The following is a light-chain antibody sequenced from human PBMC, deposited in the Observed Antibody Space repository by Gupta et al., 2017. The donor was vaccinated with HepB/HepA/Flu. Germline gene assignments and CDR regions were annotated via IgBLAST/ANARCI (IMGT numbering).Light chain of an antibody. CDR2: GTS. Sequence: EVVLTQSPVSLSLSPGERATLSCRASQSVASSYLAWYQQKPGQAPRLLIYGTSSRATGIPDRFSGSGSGPDFTLTISRLEPEDFAMYYCQHYGSSPWTFGQGTKVEIK. CDR1: QSVASSY. J-gene: IGKJ1*01. CDR3: QHYGSSPWT. V-gene: IGKV3-20*01.